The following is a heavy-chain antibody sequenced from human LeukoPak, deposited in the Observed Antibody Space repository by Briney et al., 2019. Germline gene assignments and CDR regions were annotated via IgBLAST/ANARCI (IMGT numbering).Heavy chain of an antibody. J-gene: IGHJ2*01. CDR1: GGSISSYY. CDR3: ARDRGTWYFDL. CDR2: IYYSGST. D-gene: IGHD1-7*01. Sequence: PSETLSLTCTVSGGSISSYYWSWIRLPPGKGLEWIGYIYYSGSTTYNPSLKSRVTISVDTSKNQFSLKLSSVTAADTAVYYCARDRGTWYFDLWGRGTLVTVSS. V-gene: IGHV4-59*01.